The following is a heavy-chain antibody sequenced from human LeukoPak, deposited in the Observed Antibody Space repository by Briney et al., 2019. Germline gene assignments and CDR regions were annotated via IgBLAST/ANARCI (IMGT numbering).Heavy chain of an antibody. CDR2: INAGNGNT. D-gene: IGHD6-19*01. Sequence: ASVKVSCKASGYIFTSYAMHWVRQAPGQRLEWMGWINAGNGNTKYSQKFQGRVTITRDTSASTAYMELSSLRSEDTAVYYCARVHGSGPFDYWGQGTLVTVSS. J-gene: IGHJ4*02. V-gene: IGHV1-3*01. CDR3: ARVHGSGPFDY. CDR1: GYIFTSYA.